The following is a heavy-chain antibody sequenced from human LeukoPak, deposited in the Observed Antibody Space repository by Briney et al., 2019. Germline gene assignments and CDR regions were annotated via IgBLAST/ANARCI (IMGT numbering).Heavy chain of an antibody. J-gene: IGHJ5*01. CDR3: VKAGGAGSYYNWFDS. Sequence: GGSLRLSCAASGFIFDNYAMHWVRQGPGKGLEWVSGISWNSDTIGYADSVTGRITISRDNAEKSLYLQMNSLRAEDTALYYCVKAGGAGSYYNWFDSWGQGTLVTVSS. CDR1: GFIFDNYA. D-gene: IGHD3-10*01. V-gene: IGHV3-9*01. CDR2: ISWNSDTI.